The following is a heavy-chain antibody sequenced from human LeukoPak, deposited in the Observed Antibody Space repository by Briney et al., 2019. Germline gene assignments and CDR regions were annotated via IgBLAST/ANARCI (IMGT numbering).Heavy chain of an antibody. D-gene: IGHD6-13*01. Sequence: ASVKVSCKASGYTFTTYTISWVRQAPGQGLEWMGWLNTNTGNPTYAQGFTGRFVFSLDTSVSTAYLQISSLKAEDTAVYYCARRSGSSGWYHDYWGQGTLVTVSS. V-gene: IGHV7-4-1*02. CDR2: LNTNTGNP. CDR3: ARRSGSSGWYHDY. J-gene: IGHJ4*02. CDR1: GYTFTTYT.